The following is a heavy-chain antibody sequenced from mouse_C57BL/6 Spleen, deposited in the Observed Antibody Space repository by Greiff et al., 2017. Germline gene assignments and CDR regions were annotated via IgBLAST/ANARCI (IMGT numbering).Heavy chain of an antibody. CDR1: GYAFTNYL. D-gene: IGHD2-4*01. V-gene: IGHV1-54*01. J-gene: IGHJ2*01. CDR3: ARDDYDAYFDY. CDR2: INPGSGGT. Sequence: VQLQQSGAELVRPGTSVKVSCKASGYAFTNYLIEWVKQRPGQGLEWIGVINPGSGGTNYNEKFKGKATLTADKSSSTAYMQLSSLTSEDSAVYCCARDDYDAYFDYWGQGTTLTVSS.